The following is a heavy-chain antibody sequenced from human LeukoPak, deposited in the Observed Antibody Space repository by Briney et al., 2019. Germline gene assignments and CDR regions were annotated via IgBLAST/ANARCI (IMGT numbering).Heavy chain of an antibody. V-gene: IGHV4-59*01. Sequence: SETLSLTCTVSGGSISSYYWSWIGQPPGKGLEWIGYIYNSGSTNYNPSLKSRVTISVDTSKNQFSLKLSSVTAADTAVYYCARGGYYYDTSGYLSFQHWGQGTLVTVSS. CDR3: ARGGYYYDTSGYLSFQH. CDR2: IYNSGST. D-gene: IGHD3-22*01. J-gene: IGHJ1*01. CDR1: GGSISSYY.